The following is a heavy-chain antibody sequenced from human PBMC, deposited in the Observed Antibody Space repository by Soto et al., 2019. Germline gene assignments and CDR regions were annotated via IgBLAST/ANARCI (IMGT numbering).Heavy chain of an antibody. V-gene: IGHV3-23*01. CDR2: ISGSGGST. J-gene: IGHJ4*02. D-gene: IGHD6-13*01. CDR3: ANEQQLDYYFDY. Sequence: GGSLRLSCAASGFTFSIYAMSWVRQAPGKGLEWVSAISGSGGSTYYADSVKGRFTISRDNSNNTLYLQMNSLRAEDTAVYYCANEQQLDYYFDYWGQGSLVTVSS. CDR1: GFTFSIYA.